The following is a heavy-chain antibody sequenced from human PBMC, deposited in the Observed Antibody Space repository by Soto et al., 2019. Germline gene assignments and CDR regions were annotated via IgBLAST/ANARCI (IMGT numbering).Heavy chain of an antibody. CDR2: IVPLFRTT. CDR1: GGTFSSYA. CDR3: ARALMRFLDWILENYYYGMDV. J-gene: IGHJ6*02. D-gene: IGHD3-3*01. Sequence: QGQLVQSGAEAKKPGSSVKVSCKTSGGTFSSYAISWVRQAPGQGLEWMGGIVPLFRTTNYAQKFQGRVTITADTSTYTVYVELSGLRSGDTAVYYCARALMRFLDWILENYYYGMDVWGQGTTVTVSS. V-gene: IGHV1-69*06.